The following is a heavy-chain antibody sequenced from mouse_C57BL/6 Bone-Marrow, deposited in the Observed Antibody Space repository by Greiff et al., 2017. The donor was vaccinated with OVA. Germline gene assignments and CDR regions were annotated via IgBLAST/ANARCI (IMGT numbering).Heavy chain of an antibody. Sequence: EVKVVESGGGLVQSGRSLRLSCATSGFTFSDFYMEWVRQAPGKGLEWIAASRNKANDYTTEYSASVKGRFIVSRDTSRSILYLQINTLRAEDTAIYYCARDAVAYPIDYWGQGTPVTVSA. J-gene: IGHJ3*01. CDR2: SRNKANDYTT. D-gene: IGHD5-1*01. V-gene: IGHV7-1*01. CDR3: ARDAVAYPIDY. CDR1: GFTFSDFY.